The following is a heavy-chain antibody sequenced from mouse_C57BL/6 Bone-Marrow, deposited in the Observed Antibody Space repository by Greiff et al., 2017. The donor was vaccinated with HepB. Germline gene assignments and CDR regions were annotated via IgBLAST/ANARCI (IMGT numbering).Heavy chain of an antibody. V-gene: IGHV1-15*01. CDR1: GYTFTDYE. J-gene: IGHJ1*03. CDR3: TREGDGYYWYFDV. CDR2: IDPETGGT. Sequence: QVQLKQSGAELVRPGASVTLSCKASGYTFTDYEMHWVKQTPVHGLEWIGAIDPETGGTAYNQKFKGKAILTADKSSSTAYMELRSLTSEDSAVYYCTREGDGYYWYFDVWGTGTTVTVSS. D-gene: IGHD2-3*01.